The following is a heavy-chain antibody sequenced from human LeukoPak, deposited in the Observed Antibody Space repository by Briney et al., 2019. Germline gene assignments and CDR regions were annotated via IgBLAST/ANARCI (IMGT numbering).Heavy chain of an antibody. CDR2: IYSSGST. D-gene: IGHD3-22*01. CDR1: GGSISSYY. CDR3: ARDFSYDSSDYPP. Sequence: SETLSLTCTVSGGSISSYYWSWIRQPAGKGLEWIGRIYSSGSTNYNPSLKSRVTMSVDTSKNQFALKLSSVTAADTAVYYCARDFSYDSSDYPPWGQGTLVTVSS. V-gene: IGHV4-4*07. J-gene: IGHJ5*02.